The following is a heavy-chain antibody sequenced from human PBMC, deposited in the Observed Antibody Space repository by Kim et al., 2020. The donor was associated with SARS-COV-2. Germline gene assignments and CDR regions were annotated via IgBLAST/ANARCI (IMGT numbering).Heavy chain of an antibody. CDR2: MNPNSGNT. D-gene: IGHD3-10*01. CDR1: GYTFTSYD. CDR3: TLLWFGEWGLGY. V-gene: IGHV1-8*01. Sequence: ASVKVSCKASGYTFTSYDINWVRQATGQGLEWMGWMNPNSGNTGYAQKFQGRVTMTRNTSISTAYMELSSLRSEDTAVYYCTLLWFGEWGLGYWGQGTLVTVSS. J-gene: IGHJ4*02.